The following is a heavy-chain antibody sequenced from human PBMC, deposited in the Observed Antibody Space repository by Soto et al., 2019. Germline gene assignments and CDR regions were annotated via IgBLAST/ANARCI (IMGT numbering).Heavy chain of an antibody. CDR3: AKAKPKLELRRYFDY. CDR1: GFTFRSYA. CDR2: ISGSGGST. J-gene: IGHJ4*02. Sequence: GGSLRLSCAASGFTFRSYAMSWFRQAPGKGLEWVSAISGSGGSTYYADSVKGRFTISRDNSKNTLYLQMNSLRAEDTAVYYCAKAKPKLELRRYFDYWGQGTLVTVSS. D-gene: IGHD1-7*01. V-gene: IGHV3-23*01.